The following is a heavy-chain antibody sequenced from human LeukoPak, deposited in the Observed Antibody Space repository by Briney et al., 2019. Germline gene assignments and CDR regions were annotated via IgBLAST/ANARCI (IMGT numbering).Heavy chain of an antibody. D-gene: IGHD3-10*01. J-gene: IGHJ4*02. CDR3: ARDRNYYDSGSYHNDY. Sequence: GGSLRLSCAASGFTFSNYWMSWVRQAPGKGLEWVANIKQEGSEKYYVDSVKGRFTISRDNAKNSLYLQMNSLRAEDTAVYYCARDRNYYDSGSYHNDYWGQGTLVTVSS. CDR2: IKQEGSEK. CDR1: GFTFSNYW. V-gene: IGHV3-7*03.